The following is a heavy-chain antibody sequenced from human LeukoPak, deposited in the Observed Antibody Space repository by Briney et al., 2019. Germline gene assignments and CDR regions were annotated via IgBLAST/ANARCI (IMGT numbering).Heavy chain of an antibody. CDR3: ARGPYFTYYDFWSGYFTAPNYGMDV. CDR2: FDPEDGET. Sequence: ASVKVSCTVSGYTLTELSMHWVRQAPGKGLEWMGGFDPEDGETIYAQKFQGRVTMTEDTSTDTAYMELSSLRSEDTAVYYCARGPYFTYYDFWSGYFTAPNYGMDVWGQGTTVTVSS. D-gene: IGHD3-3*01. V-gene: IGHV1-24*01. J-gene: IGHJ6*02. CDR1: GYTLTELS.